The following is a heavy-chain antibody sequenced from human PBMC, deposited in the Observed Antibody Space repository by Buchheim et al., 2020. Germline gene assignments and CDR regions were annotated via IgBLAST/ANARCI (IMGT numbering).Heavy chain of an antibody. Sequence: QVQLVESGGGVVQPGRSLRLSCATSGFTFTNYAMHWVRQAPGKGLEWVALISYDGSTNYYADSVKGRFTISRVNYKNTLYLQMNSLRAEDTAVYYCARSAEFGQLVSLDYWGQGTL. CDR1: GFTFTNYA. CDR3: ARSAEFGQLVSLDY. J-gene: IGHJ4*02. D-gene: IGHD6-6*01. CDR2: ISYDGSTN. V-gene: IGHV3-30-3*01.